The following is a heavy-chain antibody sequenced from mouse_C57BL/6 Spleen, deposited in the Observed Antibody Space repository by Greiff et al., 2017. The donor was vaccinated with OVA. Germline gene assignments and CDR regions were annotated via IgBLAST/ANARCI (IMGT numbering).Heavy chain of an antibody. CDR2: INPNNGGT. V-gene: IGHV1-26*01. CDR1: GYTFTDYY. CDR3: ARSVSGSYAMDD. J-gene: IGHJ4*01. Sequence: VQLQQSGPELVKPGASVKISCKASGYTFTDYYMNWVKQSHGKSLEWIGDINPNNGGTSYNQKFKGKATLTVDKSSSTAYMVLLSLTSEDSAVYYCARSVSGSYAMDDWGQGTSVTVSS. D-gene: IGHD3-1*01.